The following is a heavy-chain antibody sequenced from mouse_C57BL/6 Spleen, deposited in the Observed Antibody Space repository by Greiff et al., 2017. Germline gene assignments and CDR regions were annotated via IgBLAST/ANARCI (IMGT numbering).Heavy chain of an antibody. CDR3: ARGRDGYYVEFYAMDY. CDR1: GYTFTSYW. Sequence: QVQLKQPGAELVRPGSSVKLSCKASGYTFTSYWMDWVKQRPGQGLEWIGNIYPSDSETHYNQKFKDKATLTVDKSSSTAYMQLSSLTSEDSAVYYCARGRDGYYVEFYAMDYWGQGTSVTVSS. J-gene: IGHJ4*01. V-gene: IGHV1-61*01. D-gene: IGHD2-3*01. CDR2: IYPSDSET.